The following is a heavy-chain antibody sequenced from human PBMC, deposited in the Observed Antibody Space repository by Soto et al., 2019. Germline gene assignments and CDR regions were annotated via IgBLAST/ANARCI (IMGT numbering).Heavy chain of an antibody. CDR2: IIPALGTA. J-gene: IGHJ2*01. D-gene: IGHD4-17*01. CDR3: ARLDFRDYWYFDL. V-gene: IGHV1-69*08. CDR1: GGTFSSHT. Sequence: QDQLVQSGAEVKKPGSSVKVSCKASGGTFSSHTSSWVRQAPGQGLEWMGRIIPALGTATYAQKFQGRVTITADESETTVYMELNSLRSEDPAVYYCARLDFRDYWYFDLWGRGTLVTVSS.